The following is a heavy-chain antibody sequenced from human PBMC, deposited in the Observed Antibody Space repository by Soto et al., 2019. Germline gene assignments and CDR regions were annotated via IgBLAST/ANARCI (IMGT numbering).Heavy chain of an antibody. D-gene: IGHD2-2*01. CDR3: AKDPPAGVDY. CDR2: ISGSGGST. Sequence: GGPLRLSCAASGFTFSSYATNGVRQAPGKGLEWVSGISGSGGSTYYTDSVKGRFTISRDNSKNTLFLQMNSLRAEDTAVYYCAKDPPAGVDYWGQGTLVTVSS. V-gene: IGHV3-23*01. CDR1: GFTFSSYA. J-gene: IGHJ4*02.